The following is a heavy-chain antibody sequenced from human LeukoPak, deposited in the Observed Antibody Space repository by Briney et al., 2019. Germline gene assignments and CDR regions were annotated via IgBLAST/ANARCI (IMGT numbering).Heavy chain of an antibody. CDR3: SRDRGIGYPSSWRGGLYNFDY. V-gene: IGHV3-21*01. CDR1: GFTFSSYS. Sequence: GGSLRLSCAASGFTFSSYSMNWVRQAPGKGLEWVSSISSSSSYIYYADSVKGRFTISRDNAKNSLYLQMNSLRAEDTAVYYCSRDRGIGYPSSWRGGLYNFDYWGQGTLVTVSS. CDR2: ISSSSSYI. D-gene: IGHD6-13*01. J-gene: IGHJ4*02.